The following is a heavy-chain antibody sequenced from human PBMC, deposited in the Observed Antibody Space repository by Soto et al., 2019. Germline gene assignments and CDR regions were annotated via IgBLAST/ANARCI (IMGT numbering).Heavy chain of an antibody. V-gene: IGHV3-48*03. D-gene: IGHD3-3*01. Sequence: GGSLRLPCAASGFTFSSYEMNWVRQAPGKGLELIAYISISGNTIYYSDSVKGRFTSSRDNAKDSVFLQMNSLRVEDTAVYYCARDRGDYWSGYYYGMDVWGQGATVTVSS. CDR3: ARDRGDYWSGYYYGMDV. J-gene: IGHJ6*02. CDR1: GFTFSSYE. CDR2: ISISGNTI.